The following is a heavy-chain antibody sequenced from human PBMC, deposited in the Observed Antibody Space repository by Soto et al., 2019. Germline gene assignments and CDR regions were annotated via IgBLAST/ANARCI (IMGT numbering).Heavy chain of an antibody. CDR2: IYYSGST. CDR3: ARDHYDSSGSGMDV. J-gene: IGHJ6*02. D-gene: IGHD3-22*01. V-gene: IGHV4-59*01. Sequence: SETLSLTCTVSGGSISSYYWSWIQQPPGKGLEWIGYIYYSGSTNYNPSLKSRVTISVDTSKNQFSLKLSSVTAADTAVYYCARDHYDSSGSGMDVWGQGTTVTVSS. CDR1: GGSISSYY.